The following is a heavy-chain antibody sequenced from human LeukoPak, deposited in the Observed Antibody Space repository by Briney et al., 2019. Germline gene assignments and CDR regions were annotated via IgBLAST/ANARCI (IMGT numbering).Heavy chain of an antibody. CDR2: IYSGGST. V-gene: IGHV3-53*01. Sequence: PGGSLRLSCAASGFTVSSNYMSWVRQAPGKGLEWVSVIYSGGSTYYADSVKGRFTISRDNSKNTLCLQMNSLRAEDTAVYYCARGPYIVGATIDAFDIWGQGTMVTVSS. J-gene: IGHJ3*02. CDR1: GFTVSSNY. CDR3: ARGPYIVGATIDAFDI. D-gene: IGHD1-26*01.